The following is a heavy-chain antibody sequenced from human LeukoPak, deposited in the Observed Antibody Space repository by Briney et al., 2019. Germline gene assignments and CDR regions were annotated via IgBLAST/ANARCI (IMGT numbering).Heavy chain of an antibody. J-gene: IGHJ4*02. D-gene: IGHD6-19*01. Sequence: SSETLSLTCTVSGGSISGYYWSWIWQPPGKGLEWIGYISYSGSTNYNPSPKSRVSISVDTSKNQFSLNLNSVTAADTAVFYCARHGSGWSFDYWGQGTLVTVSS. V-gene: IGHV4-59*08. CDR1: GGSISGYY. CDR3: ARHGSGWSFDY. CDR2: ISYSGST.